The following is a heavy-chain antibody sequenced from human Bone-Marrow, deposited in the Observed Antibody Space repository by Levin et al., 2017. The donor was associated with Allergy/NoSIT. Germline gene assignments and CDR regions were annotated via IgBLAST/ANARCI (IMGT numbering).Heavy chain of an antibody. CDR1: GYIFTDYY. CDR3: ARDRRNNWWGGSVD. V-gene: IGHV1-2*02. D-gene: IGHD1-20*01. CDR2: INSESGDT. J-gene: IGHJ4*02. Sequence: ASVKVSCKASGYIFTDYYIHWVRQAPGQGLEWMGCINSESGDTNYAQIIQGRATMTRDTSVITAYMELTSLTSDDTAMYYCARDRRNNWWGGSVDWGQGTLVTVSS.